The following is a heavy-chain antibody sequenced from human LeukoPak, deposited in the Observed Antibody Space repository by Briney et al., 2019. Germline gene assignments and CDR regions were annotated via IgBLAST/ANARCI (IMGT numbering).Heavy chain of an antibody. V-gene: IGHV3-21*04. Sequence: PGGSLRLSCAASGFTFNTYTMNWVRQAPGKGLEWVSSITASSTAIYSADSVKGRFTISRDNAKNFLYLQMNSLRAEDTAVYYCAKGRAFDIWGQGTMVTVSS. CDR2: ITASSTAI. CDR1: GFTFNTYT. J-gene: IGHJ3*02. CDR3: AKGRAFDI.